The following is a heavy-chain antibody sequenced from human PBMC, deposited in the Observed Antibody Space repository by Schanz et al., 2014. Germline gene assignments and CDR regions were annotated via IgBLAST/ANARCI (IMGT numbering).Heavy chain of an antibody. CDR2: FIPILDVG. Sequence: QVQLVQSGAEVKKPGSSVKVSCKASRSTFSSYTISWVRQARGQGLEWVGRFIPILDVGNYAQQFQGRVTNTADKSTSTAYMDLSSLRPEDTAVYYCARDRLECGAECYSVEVFEIWGQGTLDIVSS. V-gene: IGHV1-69*08. J-gene: IGHJ4*02. CDR1: RSTFSSYT. CDR3: ARDRLECGAECYSVEVFEI. D-gene: IGHD2-21*01.